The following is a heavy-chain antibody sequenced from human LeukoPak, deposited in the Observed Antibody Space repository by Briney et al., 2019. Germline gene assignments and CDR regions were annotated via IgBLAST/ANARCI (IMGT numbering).Heavy chain of an antibody. V-gene: IGHV4-4*07. CDR3: AREPTSGREPTSGRPLDY. CDR2: IYSSGSN. J-gene: IGHJ4*02. D-gene: IGHD5-12*01. Sequence: SETLSLTCTVSGGSISGYFWTWIRQPAGKGLEWIGRIYSSGSNNYNPSLKSRVTMSLDTSKIHFSLNLTSVTAADTAVYYCAREPTSGREPTSGRPLDYWGQGTLVTVSS. CDR1: GGSISGYF.